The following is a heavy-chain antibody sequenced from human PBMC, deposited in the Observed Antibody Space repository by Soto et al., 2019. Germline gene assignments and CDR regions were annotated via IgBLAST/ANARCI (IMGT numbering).Heavy chain of an antibody. CDR1: EGTFSSYA. J-gene: IGHJ6*02. Sequence: ASVKISCKASEGTFSSYAISWVREAPGQGLEWMGGIIPIFGTANYAQKFQGRVTITADESTSTAYMELSSLRSEDTDVYYCARQGRLGMGNYYYYYYGMDVWGQGTMVIVSS. CDR3: ARQGRLGMGNYYYYYYGMDV. V-gene: IGHV1-69*13. CDR2: IIPIFGTA. D-gene: IGHD7-27*01.